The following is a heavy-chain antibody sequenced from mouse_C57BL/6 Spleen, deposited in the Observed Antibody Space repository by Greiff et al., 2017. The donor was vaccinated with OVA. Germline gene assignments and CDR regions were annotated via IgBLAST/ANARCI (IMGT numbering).Heavy chain of an antibody. CDR3: ARLRQEYWYFDV. V-gene: IGHV1-52*01. J-gene: IGHJ1*03. CDR1: GYTFTSYW. CDR2: IDPSDSET. D-gene: IGHD2-12*01. Sequence: QVQLQQPGAELVRPGSSVKLSCKASGYTFTSYWMHWVKQRPIQGLEWIGNIDPSDSETHYNQKFKDKATLTVDKSSSTAYMQLSSLTSEDSAVYYCARLRQEYWYFDVWGTGTTVTVSS.